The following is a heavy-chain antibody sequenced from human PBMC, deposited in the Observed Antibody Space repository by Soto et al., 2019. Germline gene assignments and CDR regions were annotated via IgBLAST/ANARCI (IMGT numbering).Heavy chain of an antibody. Sequence: ASVKVSCKASGYTFTNYGITWVRQAPGQGLEWMGWSTASNGNANYAREIQGRLTLTRDTSRTTASMELRSLRSEDTAVYYCARGASCSSTSCYDNFHYGLAVWGKGTTVTVSS. J-gene: IGHJ6*04. CDR1: GYTFTNYG. V-gene: IGHV1-18*01. D-gene: IGHD2-2*01. CDR3: ARGASCSSTSCYDNFHYGLAV. CDR2: STASNGNA.